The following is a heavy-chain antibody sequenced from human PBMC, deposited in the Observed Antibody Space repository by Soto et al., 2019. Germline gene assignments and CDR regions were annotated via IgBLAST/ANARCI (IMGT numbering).Heavy chain of an antibody. D-gene: IGHD3-10*01. Sequence: VQLVESGGGLVQPGGSLKLSCAASGFTFSGSAMHWVRQASGKGLEWVGRIRSKANSYATAYAASVKGRFTISRDDSKNTAYLQMNSLKTEDTAVYYCTNERITMVRGVIPRLGYFDYWGQGTLVTVSS. CDR2: IRSKANSYAT. V-gene: IGHV3-73*01. CDR3: TNERITMVRGVIPRLGYFDY. CDR1: GFTFSGSA. J-gene: IGHJ4*02.